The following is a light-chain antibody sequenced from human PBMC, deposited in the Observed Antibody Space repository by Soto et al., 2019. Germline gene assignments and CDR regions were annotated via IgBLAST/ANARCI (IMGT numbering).Light chain of an antibody. CDR2: DVS. J-gene: IGKJ4*01. CDR3: QQYENLPLT. V-gene: IGKV1-33*01. CDR1: QDINNY. Sequence: DIPMTQSPPSLSASVGDRVTITCQASQDINNYLNWYQHKPGKAPKLLMYDVSILETGVPSRFTGSGSGTDFTFTISSLQPEDIATYYCQQYENLPLTFGGGTKVEIK.